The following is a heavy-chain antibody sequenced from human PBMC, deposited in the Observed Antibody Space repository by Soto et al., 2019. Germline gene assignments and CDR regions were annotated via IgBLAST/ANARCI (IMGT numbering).Heavy chain of an antibody. D-gene: IGHD3-3*01. CDR2: ISDDGSKK. CDR3: ARDHLVLRFLERLFIGGAFDI. V-gene: IGHV3-30-3*01. Sequence: PGGALRLSCAASGFTFNSYAMHWVRQDPGKGLEWVAVISDDGSKKYYADSVKGRFTISRDNSKKTMYLQMNSLRTEDTAVYYCARDHLVLRFLERLFIGGAFDIWGQGTMVTV. CDR1: GFTFNSYA. J-gene: IGHJ3*02.